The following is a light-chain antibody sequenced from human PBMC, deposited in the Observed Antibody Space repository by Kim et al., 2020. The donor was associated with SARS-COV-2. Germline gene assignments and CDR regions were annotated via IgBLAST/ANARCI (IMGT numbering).Light chain of an antibody. CDR3: ASYTRSSTLV. J-gene: IGLJ3*02. CDR1: SAYIGSYDY. Sequence: GHSIIIPCNWFSAYIGSYDYVSWYQQHPGKAPKPLIYDVNNRPSGVSHRVSGPKAGSTASLTISWLQADDEADYYCASYTRSSTLVFGGGTKVTGL. CDR2: DVN. V-gene: IGLV2-14*03.